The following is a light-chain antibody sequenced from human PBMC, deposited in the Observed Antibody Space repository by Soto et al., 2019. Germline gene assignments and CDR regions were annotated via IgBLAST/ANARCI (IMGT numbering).Light chain of an antibody. V-gene: IGKV3D-20*01. CDR3: QQYGSSPRT. Sequence: EIVLTQSPATLSSSPGERATLSCGASQSVSRNYLAWYQQRPGLAPRLLIYDASSRATGIPDRFSGSGSGTDFTLTSSRLEPEDFAVYYCQQYGSSPRTFGQGTKVEIK. CDR1: QSVSRNY. J-gene: IGKJ1*01. CDR2: DAS.